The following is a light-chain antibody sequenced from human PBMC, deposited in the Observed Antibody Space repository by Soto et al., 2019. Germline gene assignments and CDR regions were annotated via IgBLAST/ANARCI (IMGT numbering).Light chain of an antibody. CDR3: LQYNTYPYT. J-gene: IGKJ2*01. Sequence: IPTTQSPSSLSASVGDRVTITCRASQGIRNDLAWYQQKPGKAPKRLIYAASTLQGGVPSRFSGSGSGTEFTLTISGLQPEDFASYYCLQYNTYPYTFGQGTKLEIK. V-gene: IGKV1-17*01. CDR1: QGIRND. CDR2: AAS.